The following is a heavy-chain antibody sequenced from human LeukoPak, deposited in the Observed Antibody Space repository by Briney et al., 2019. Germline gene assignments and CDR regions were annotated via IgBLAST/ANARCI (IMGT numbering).Heavy chain of an antibody. CDR1: GGSISTYY. V-gene: IGHV4-4*09. CDR2: IYASGST. D-gene: IGHD2-15*01. J-gene: IGHJ4*02. CDR3: ARQGPGGRSFDY. Sequence: SETLSLNCTASGGSISTYYWNWIRQPPGKGLEWIGYIYASGSTNYNPSLKSRVTISVDTSKNQFSLKLSSVTAADTAVYYCARQGPGGRSFDYWGQGTLVTVSS.